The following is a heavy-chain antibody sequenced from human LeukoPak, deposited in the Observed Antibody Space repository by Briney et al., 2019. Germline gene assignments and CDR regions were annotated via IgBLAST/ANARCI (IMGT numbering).Heavy chain of an antibody. CDR2: IYHSGST. CDR3: SRGGAIKYYFDY. Sequence: SEALSLTCTVSGYSISSGNYWGWIRQPPGMGLEWIGSIYHSGSTYYNPSLKSRVTISVDTSKNQFSLKLSPVTAADTAVYYCSRGGAIKYYFDYWGQGTLVTVSS. CDR1: GYSISSGNY. J-gene: IGHJ4*02. V-gene: IGHV4-38-2*02.